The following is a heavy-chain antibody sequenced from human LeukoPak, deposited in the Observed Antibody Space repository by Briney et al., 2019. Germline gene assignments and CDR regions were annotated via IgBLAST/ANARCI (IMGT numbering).Heavy chain of an antibody. V-gene: IGHV3-23*01. CDR1: GFTFSSYA. Sequence: GGSLRLSCAASGFTFSSYAMDWVRQAPGKGLEWVSAISGSGGSTYYADSVKGRFTISRDNSKTTLYLQMNSLRAEDTAVYYCAKGAYDSSGYYVYWGQGTLVTVSS. D-gene: IGHD3-22*01. CDR2: ISGSGGST. J-gene: IGHJ4*02. CDR3: AKGAYDSSGYYVY.